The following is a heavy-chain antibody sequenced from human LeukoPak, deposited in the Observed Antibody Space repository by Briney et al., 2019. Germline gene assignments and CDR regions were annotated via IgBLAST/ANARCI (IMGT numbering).Heavy chain of an antibody. CDR2: IYYSGST. V-gene: IGHV4-30-4*08. J-gene: IGHJ4*02. Sequence: PSETLSLACTVSGGSISSGDYYWSWIRQPPGKGLEWIGYIYYSGSTYYNPSLKSRVTISVDTSKNQFSLKLSSVTAADTAVYYCARVEATDSGSYYLHFDHWGQGTLVTVSS. CDR1: GGSISSGDYY. CDR3: ARVEATDSGSYYLHFDH. D-gene: IGHD1-26*01.